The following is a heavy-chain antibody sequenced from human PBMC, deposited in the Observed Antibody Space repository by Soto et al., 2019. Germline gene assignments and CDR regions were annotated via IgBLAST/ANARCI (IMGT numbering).Heavy chain of an antibody. J-gene: IGHJ6*02. CDR2: IYYSGST. V-gene: IGHV4-31*03. D-gene: IGHD2-2*01. CDR3: ARWGVVPATRDYYGMDV. Sequence: QVQLQESGPGLVKPSQTLSLTCTVSGGSISSGGYYWSWIRQHPGKGLAWIGYIYYSGSTYYNPPRKSRVTISVDTSKNQFSLKLSSVTAADTAVYYCARWGVVPATRDYYGMDVWGQGTTVTVSS. CDR1: GGSISSGGYY.